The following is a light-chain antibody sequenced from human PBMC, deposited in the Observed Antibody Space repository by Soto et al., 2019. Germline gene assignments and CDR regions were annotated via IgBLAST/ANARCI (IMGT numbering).Light chain of an antibody. CDR3: QQYNRFPLT. Sequence: DIQMTQSPSSLSASVGDRITITCRASQDMSNYLAWFQQRQGEAPQSLIYATSTLQSGVPVRLSGSGSGTTFTLTISGLQPEDLVTYYCQQYNRFPLTFGGGTKVEIK. V-gene: IGKV1-16*01. CDR1: QDMSNY. CDR2: ATS. J-gene: IGKJ4*01.